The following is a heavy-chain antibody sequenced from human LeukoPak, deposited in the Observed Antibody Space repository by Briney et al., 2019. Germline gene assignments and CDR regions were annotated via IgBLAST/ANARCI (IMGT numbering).Heavy chain of an antibody. V-gene: IGHV3-48*01. CDR3: ARHSDNSVSQIPMAFDI. Sequence: GGSLRLSCAASGFTFSSYSMNWVRQAPGKGLEWVSYISSSSSTIYYADSVKGRFTISRDNAKNSLYLQMNSLRAEDTAVYYCARHSDNSVSQIPMAFDIWGQGTLVTVSS. J-gene: IGHJ3*02. CDR1: GFTFSSYS. D-gene: IGHD1-26*01. CDR2: ISSSSSTI.